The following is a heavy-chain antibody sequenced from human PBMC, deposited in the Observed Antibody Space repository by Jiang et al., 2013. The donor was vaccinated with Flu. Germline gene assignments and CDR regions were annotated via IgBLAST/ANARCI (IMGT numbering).Heavy chain of an antibody. Sequence: QLVESGGGVVQPGGSLSLSCAASGFTFSYYGMHWVRQAPGKGLEWVAFIRYDGSNKYYADSVKGRFAISRDNSKNTLYLQMNSLRAEDTAMYYCAKAPVPASNTAGEYFQHWGQGTLVTVSS. J-gene: IGHJ1*01. CDR3: AKAPVPASNTAGEYFQH. V-gene: IGHV3-30*02. CDR2: IRYDGSNK. D-gene: IGHD2-2*01. CDR1: GFTFSYYG.